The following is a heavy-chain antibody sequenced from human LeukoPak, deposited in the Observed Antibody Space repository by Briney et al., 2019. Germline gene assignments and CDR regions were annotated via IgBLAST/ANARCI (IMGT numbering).Heavy chain of an antibody. V-gene: IGHV5-51*01. J-gene: IGHJ4*02. Sequence: PGESLKISCKGSGYSFTSYWIGWVRQMPGKGLEWMGIIYPGDSDTRYSPSFQGQVTISADKSISTAYLQWSSLKASDTAMYYCARYAGYSSGWYNFVDYWGQGTLVTVSS. CDR3: ARYAGYSSGWYNFVDY. CDR2: IYPGDSDT. CDR1: GYSFTSYW. D-gene: IGHD6-19*01.